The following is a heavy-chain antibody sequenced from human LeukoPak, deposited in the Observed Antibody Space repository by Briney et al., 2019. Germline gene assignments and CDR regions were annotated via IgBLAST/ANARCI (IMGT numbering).Heavy chain of an antibody. CDR2: ISAYNGNT. V-gene: IGHV1-18*01. CDR1: GYTFTSYG. CDR3: ANYDSSGYMGY. J-gene: IGHJ4*02. D-gene: IGHD3-22*01. Sequence: ASVKVSCKASGYTFTSYGISWVRQAPGQGLEWMGWISAYNGNTNYAQKLQGRVTMTTDTSTSTAYMELRSLRSEDTAVYYCANYDSSGYMGYWGQGTLVTVSS.